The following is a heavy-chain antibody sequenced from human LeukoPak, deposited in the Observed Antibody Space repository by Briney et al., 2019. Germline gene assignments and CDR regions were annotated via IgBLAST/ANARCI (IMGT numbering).Heavy chain of an antibody. CDR1: GGTFSRYA. V-gene: IGHV1-69*13. CDR3: ARASSTYSGSYPYDY. J-gene: IGHJ4*02. Sequence: ASVKVSCKASGGTFSRYAISWVRQAPGQGLEWMGGIIPIFGTANYAQKFQGRVTITADESTSTAYMELSSLRSEDTSVYYCARASSTYSGSYPYDYWGQGTLVTVSS. D-gene: IGHD1-26*01. CDR2: IIPIFGTA.